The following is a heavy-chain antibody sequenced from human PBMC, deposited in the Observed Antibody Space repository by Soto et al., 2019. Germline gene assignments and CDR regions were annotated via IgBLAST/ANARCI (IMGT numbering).Heavy chain of an antibody. CDR3: AAVLSGSDAFDI. D-gene: IGHD1-26*01. Sequence: GASVNVSCKASGFTFTSSAVQWVRQARGQRLEWIGWIVVGSGNTNYAQKFQERVTITRDMSTSTAYMELSSLRSEYTAVYYCAAVLSGSDAFDIWGQGTMVTVSS. CDR2: IVVGSGNT. J-gene: IGHJ3*02. CDR1: GFTFTSSA. V-gene: IGHV1-58*01.